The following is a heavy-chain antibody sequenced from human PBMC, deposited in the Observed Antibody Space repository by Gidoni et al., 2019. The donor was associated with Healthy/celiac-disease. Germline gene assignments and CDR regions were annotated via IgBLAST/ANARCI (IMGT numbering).Heavy chain of an antibody. D-gene: IGHD1-26*01. CDR3: ARWEVHYGMDV. CDR1: GFTFSSYS. CDR2: ISSSSSYI. V-gene: IGHV3-21*01. Sequence: EVQLVESGGGLVKPGGSLRLSCAASGFTFSSYSMHWVRQAPGKGLEWVSSISSSSSYIYYADSVKGRFTISRDNAKNSLYLQMNSLRAEDTAVYYCARWEVHYGMDVWGQGTTVTVSS. J-gene: IGHJ6*02.